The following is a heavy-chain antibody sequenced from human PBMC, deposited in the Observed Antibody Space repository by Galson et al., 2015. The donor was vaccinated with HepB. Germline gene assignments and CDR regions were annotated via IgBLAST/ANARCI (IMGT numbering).Heavy chain of an antibody. CDR3: AKVPYGGNSFDY. V-gene: IGHV3-23*01. CDR1: GFTFSSYA. D-gene: IGHD4-23*01. J-gene: IGHJ4*02. Sequence: SLRLSCAASGFTFSSYAMSWVRQAPGKGLEWVSAISGSGGSTYYADSVKGRFTISRDNSKNTLYLQMNSLRAEDTAVYYCAKVPYGGNSFDYWGQGTLVTVSS. CDR2: ISGSGGST.